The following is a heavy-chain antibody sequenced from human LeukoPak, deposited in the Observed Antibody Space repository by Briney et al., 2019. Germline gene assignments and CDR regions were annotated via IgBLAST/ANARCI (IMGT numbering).Heavy chain of an antibody. D-gene: IGHD2-8*02. CDR2: IYHSGST. J-gene: IGHJ4*02. Sequence: SETLSLTCTVSGSSISSGGYYWSWIRQPPGKGLEWIGYIYHSGSTYYNPSLKSRVTISVDRSKNQFSLKLSSVTAADTAVYYCARGGVVLVDYFDYWGQGTLVTVSS. V-gene: IGHV4-30-2*01. CDR1: GSSISSGGYY. CDR3: ARGGVVLVDYFDY.